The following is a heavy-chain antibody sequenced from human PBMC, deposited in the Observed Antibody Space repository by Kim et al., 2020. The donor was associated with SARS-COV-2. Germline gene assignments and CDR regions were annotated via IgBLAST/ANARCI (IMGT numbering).Heavy chain of an antibody. J-gene: IGHJ4*02. V-gene: IGHV4-39*02. CDR2: LYYSGSS. CDR3: VRFVKSGGYSDY. Sequence: SETLSLTCNVSGVSISSSRYYWGWIRQPPGKGPEWIGSLYYSGSSYYNPSLTSRVTISVDTSKNHLSLRLTSVTAADTAVYYCVRFVKSGGYSDYWGQGT. CDR1: GVSISSSRYY. D-gene: IGHD5-12*01.